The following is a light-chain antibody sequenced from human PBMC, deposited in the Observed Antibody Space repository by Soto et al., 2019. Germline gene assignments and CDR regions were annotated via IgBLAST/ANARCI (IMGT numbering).Light chain of an antibody. CDR2: DAS. CDR3: QQRSNWHPT. CDR1: QSVSSY. Sequence: EVVLTQSPATLSLSPGERATLSCRASQSVSSYLAWYQQKPGQAPRLLIYDASNRATGIPARFSGSVSGTDFTLTISSLEPEDFAVYYCQQRSNWHPTFGQGTKLEIK. J-gene: IGKJ2*01. V-gene: IGKV3-11*01.